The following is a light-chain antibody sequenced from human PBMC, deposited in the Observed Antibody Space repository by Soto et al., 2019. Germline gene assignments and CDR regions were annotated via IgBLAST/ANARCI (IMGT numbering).Light chain of an antibody. CDR1: QGISSY. Sequence: IKLSQSPSSLSASVGDRVTITCRASQGISSYLAWYQQKPGKAPKLLIYAASTLQSGVPSRFSGSGSGTEFTLTISSLQPDDFATYYCQHYNSYSEAFGQGTKVAIK. J-gene: IGKJ1*01. V-gene: IGKV1-9*01. CDR3: QHYNSYSEA. CDR2: AAS.